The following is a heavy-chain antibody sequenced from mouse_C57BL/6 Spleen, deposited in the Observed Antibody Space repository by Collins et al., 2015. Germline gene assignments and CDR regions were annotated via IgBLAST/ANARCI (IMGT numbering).Heavy chain of an antibody. CDR2: INTYSGVP. V-gene: IGHV9-3*01. CDR1: GYTFTTYG. CDR3: ARALRDAMDY. Sequence: QIQLVQSGPELKKPGETVKISCKASGYTFTTYGMSWVKQAPGKGLKWMGWINTYSGVPTYADDFKGRFAFSLETSASTAYLQINNLKNEDTATYFCARALRDAMDYWGQGTSVTVSS. J-gene: IGHJ4*01.